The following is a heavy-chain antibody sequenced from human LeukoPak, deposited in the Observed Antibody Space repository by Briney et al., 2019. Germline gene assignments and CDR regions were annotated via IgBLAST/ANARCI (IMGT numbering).Heavy chain of an antibody. CDR3: ARDRGPATVTTNWAFDI. CDR2: ISAYNGNT. V-gene: IGHV1-18*01. Sequence: ASVKVSCKASGYTFTSYGISWVRQAPGQGLEWMGWISAYNGNTNYAQKLQGRVTMTTDTSASTAYMELRSLRSDDTAVYYCARDRGPATVTTNWAFDIWGQGTMVTVSS. J-gene: IGHJ3*02. D-gene: IGHD4-17*01. CDR1: GYTFTSYG.